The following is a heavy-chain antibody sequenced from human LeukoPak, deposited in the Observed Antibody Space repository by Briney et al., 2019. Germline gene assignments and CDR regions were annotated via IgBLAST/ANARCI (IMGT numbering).Heavy chain of an antibody. Sequence: SETLSLTCAVYGGSFSGYYWSWIRQPPGKGLEWIGEINHSGSTNYNPSLKSRVTISVDTSKNQFSLKLSSVTAADTAVYYCARERDFYDSSGSPSYWGQGTLVIVSS. CDR3: ARERDFYDSSGSPSY. V-gene: IGHV4-34*01. J-gene: IGHJ4*02. D-gene: IGHD3-22*01. CDR1: GGSFSGYY. CDR2: INHSGST.